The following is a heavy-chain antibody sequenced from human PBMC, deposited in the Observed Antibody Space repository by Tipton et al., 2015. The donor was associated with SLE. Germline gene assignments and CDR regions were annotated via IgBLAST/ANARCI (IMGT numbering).Heavy chain of an antibody. Sequence: GSLRLSCAASGFTFSSYEMNWVRQAPGEGLEWVSYISSSGSTIYYADSVKGRFTISRDNAKNSLYLQMNSLRAEDTAVYYCARDKGKLDYYYYMDVWGKGTTVTVSS. J-gene: IGHJ6*03. V-gene: IGHV3-48*03. D-gene: IGHD6-13*01. CDR1: GFTFSSYE. CDR3: ARDKGKLDYYYYMDV. CDR2: ISSSGSTI.